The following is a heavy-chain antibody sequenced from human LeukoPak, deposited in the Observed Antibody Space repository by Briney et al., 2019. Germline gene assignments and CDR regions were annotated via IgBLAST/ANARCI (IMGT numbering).Heavy chain of an antibody. J-gene: IGHJ4*02. D-gene: IGHD3-3*01. CDR2: IYSGGST. CDR3: ARGVRYLEWAY. CDR1: GFTVSSNY. Sequence: GGSLRLSCAASGFTVSSNYMTWVRQAPGKGLEWVSVIYSGGSTYYADSVKGRFTSSRDSSKNMLYLQMNSLRVEDTAVYYCARGVRYLEWAYWGQGTLVTVSS. V-gene: IGHV3-53*01.